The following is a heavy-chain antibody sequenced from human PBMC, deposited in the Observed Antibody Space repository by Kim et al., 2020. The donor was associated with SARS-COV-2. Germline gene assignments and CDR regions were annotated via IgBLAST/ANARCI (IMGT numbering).Heavy chain of an antibody. CDR1: GYTFTSYG. J-gene: IGHJ6*02. CDR2: ISAYNGNT. V-gene: IGHV1-18*01. Sequence: ASVKVSCKASGYTFTSYGISWVRQAPGQGLEWMGWISAYNGNTNYAQKLQGRVTMTTDTSTSTAYMELRSLRSDDTAVYYCARDITDSSGYPWVGYYYYGMDVWGQGTTVTVSS. CDR3: ARDITDSSGYPWVGYYYYGMDV. D-gene: IGHD3-22*01.